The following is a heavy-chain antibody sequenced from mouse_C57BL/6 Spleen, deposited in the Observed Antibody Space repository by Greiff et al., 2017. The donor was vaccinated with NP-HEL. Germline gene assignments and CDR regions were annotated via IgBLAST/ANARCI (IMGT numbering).Heavy chain of an antibody. CDR1: GYTFTDYY. CDR2: INPNNGGT. J-gene: IGHJ3*01. V-gene: IGHV1-26*01. CDR3: ARGDWDSAY. D-gene: IGHD4-1*01. Sequence: EVQLQQSGPELVKPGASVKISCKASGYTFTDYYMNWVKQSHGKSLEWIGDINPNNGGTSYNQKFKGKATLTVDKSSGTAYMELRSLTSEDSAVYYCARGDWDSAYWGQGTLVTVAA.